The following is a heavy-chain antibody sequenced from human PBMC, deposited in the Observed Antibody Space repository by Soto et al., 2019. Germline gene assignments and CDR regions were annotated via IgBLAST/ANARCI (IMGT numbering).Heavy chain of an antibody. Sequence: EVQLLESGGGLVRPGGSLRLTCAASGFTFSSHAMNWIRQAPGEGLEWISAISGSDGSTYYADSVKGRFTISRDNSKNTLCLQIKSLGAEDTAVDYCAKATGYSSGWYDYWGQGTLVTVSS. J-gene: IGHJ4*02. CDR1: GFTFSSHA. CDR2: ISGSDGST. V-gene: IGHV3-23*01. D-gene: IGHD6-19*01. CDR3: AKATGYSSGWYDY.